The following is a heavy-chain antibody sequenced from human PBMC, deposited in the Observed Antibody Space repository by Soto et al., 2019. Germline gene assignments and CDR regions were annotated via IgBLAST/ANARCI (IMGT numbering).Heavy chain of an antibody. CDR2: ISSSSSYI. D-gene: IGHD3-3*01. J-gene: IGHJ4*02. V-gene: IGHV3-21*01. CDR1: GFTFSSYS. Sequence: PGGSLRLSCAASGFTFSSYSMNWVRQAPGKGLEWVSSISSSSSYIYYADSVKGRFTISRDNAKNSLYLQMNSLRAEDTAVYYCAGSRDYYDFWSGPRKDPKDYWGQGTLVTVSS. CDR3: AGSRDYYDFWSGPRKDPKDY.